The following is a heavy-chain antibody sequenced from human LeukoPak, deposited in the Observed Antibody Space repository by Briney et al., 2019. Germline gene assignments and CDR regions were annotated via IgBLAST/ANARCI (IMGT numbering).Heavy chain of an antibody. D-gene: IGHD5-18*01. CDR3: ARSRSYGYRDVDY. CDR1: GGSFSGYY. CDR2: INHSGST. Sequence: SETLSLTCAVYGGSFSGYYGSWIRQPPGKGLEWIGEINHSGSTNYNPSLKSRVTISVDTSKNQFSLKLSSVTAADTAVYYCARSRSYGYRDVDYWGQGTLVTVSS. V-gene: IGHV4-34*01. J-gene: IGHJ4*02.